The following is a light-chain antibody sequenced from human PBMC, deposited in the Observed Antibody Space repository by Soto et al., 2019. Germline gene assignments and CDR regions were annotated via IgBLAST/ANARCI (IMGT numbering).Light chain of an antibody. CDR1: QSVSTN. J-gene: IGKJ2*03. CDR2: GAS. Sequence: EIVMTQSPATLSVSPGERVTLSCRASQSVSTNLAWYRQKPGQAPRLLIFGASARATGIPARFSGSGSGTEFTLTISSLESEDFAVYYCQQYNNWPPYSFGQGTKLEIK. V-gene: IGKV3-15*01. CDR3: QQYNNWPPYS.